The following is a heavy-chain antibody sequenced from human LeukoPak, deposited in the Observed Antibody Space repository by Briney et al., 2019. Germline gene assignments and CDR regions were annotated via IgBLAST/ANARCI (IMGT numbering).Heavy chain of an antibody. CDR2: INQNGREK. V-gene: IGHV3-7*01. D-gene: IGHD3-16*01. Sequence: GGSLRLSCEVSGHTFSTYWMTWVRQAPGKGLEWVASINQNGREKYYVDSVKGRFTISRDNAKDSLYLQMNSLRDEDTAVYYCARSLGDNWGQGTLVAVSS. CDR1: GHTFSTYW. CDR3: ARSLGDN. J-gene: IGHJ4*02.